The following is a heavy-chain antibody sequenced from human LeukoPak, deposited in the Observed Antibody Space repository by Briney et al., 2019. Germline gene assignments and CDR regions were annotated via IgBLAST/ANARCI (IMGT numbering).Heavy chain of an antibody. CDR2: ISSSSSYI. CDR3: ARDLRISSSLRWFDP. D-gene: IGHD6-13*01. CDR1: GFTFSSYS. V-gene: IGHV3-21*01. Sequence: GGSLRLSCAASGFTFSSYSMNWVRQAPGKGLEWVSSISSSSSYIYYADSVKGRFTISRDNAKNSLYLQMNSPRAEDTAVYYCARDLRISSSLRWFDPWGQGTLVTVSS. J-gene: IGHJ5*02.